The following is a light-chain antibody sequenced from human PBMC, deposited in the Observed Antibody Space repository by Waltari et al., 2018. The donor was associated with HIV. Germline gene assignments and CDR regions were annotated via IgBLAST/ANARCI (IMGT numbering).Light chain of an antibody. Sequence: IVMTQTPLSLAVTPGQSASFSCRSSQSLRHSDGKTYLYWYLQKSGQPPQLLIDEVTNRFCGVPHRFSSSGSGTNFRLRISRVEAEDAGTYYCMRAIERLYTV. J-gene: IGKJ2*01. V-gene: IGKV2D-29*01. CDR3: MRAIERLYT. CDR1: QSLRHSDGKTY. CDR2: EVT.